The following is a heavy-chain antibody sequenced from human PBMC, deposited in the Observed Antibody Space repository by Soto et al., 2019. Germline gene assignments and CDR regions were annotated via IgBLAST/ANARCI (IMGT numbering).Heavy chain of an antibody. V-gene: IGHV1-18*01. Sequence: ASVKVSCKASGYTFPSYGISWVRQAPGQGLEWMGWISAYNGNTNYAQKLQGRVTMTTDTSTSTAYMELRSLRSDDTAVYYCAREFAGAAAGHTPYYYYYMDVWGKGTTVTVSS. CDR3: AREFAGAAAGHTPYYYYYMDV. CDR2: ISAYNGNT. J-gene: IGHJ6*03. D-gene: IGHD6-13*01. CDR1: GYTFPSYG.